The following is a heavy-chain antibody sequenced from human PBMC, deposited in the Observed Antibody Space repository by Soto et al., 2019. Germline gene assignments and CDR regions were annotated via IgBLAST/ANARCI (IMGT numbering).Heavy chain of an antibody. J-gene: IGHJ6*02. CDR2: INPNSGGT. D-gene: IGHD3-10*01. V-gene: IGHV1-2*04. Sequence: EASVKVSCKASGYAFTGHYLHWVRQGPGQGLEWMGWINPNSGGTHYAQRFQGWVTMSRDTSISTAYMELTRLTSDDTAVYYCARKSSWSPRSMDVWGQGTTVTVSS. CDR1: GYAFTGHY. CDR3: ARKSSWSPRSMDV.